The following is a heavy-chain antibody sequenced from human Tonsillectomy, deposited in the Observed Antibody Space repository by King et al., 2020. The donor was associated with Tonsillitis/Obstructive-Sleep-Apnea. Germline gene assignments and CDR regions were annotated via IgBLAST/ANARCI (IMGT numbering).Heavy chain of an antibody. V-gene: IGHV4-34*01. CDR1: GGSFSGYY. J-gene: IGHJ4*02. D-gene: IGHD3-22*01. CDR3: ARGRDYFDSCGYYGYYFDY. Sequence: VQLQQWGAGLLKPSETLSLTCAVYGGSFSGYYWSWIRQPPGKGLEWIGEINHSGSTNYNPSLESRVTISVDTSKNQFSLRLTSVTAADTAVYYCARGRDYFDSCGYYGYYFDYWGQGTLVTVSS. CDR2: INHSGST.